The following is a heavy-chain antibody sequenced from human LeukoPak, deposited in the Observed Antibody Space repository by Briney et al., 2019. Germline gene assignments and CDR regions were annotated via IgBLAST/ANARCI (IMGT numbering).Heavy chain of an antibody. Sequence: PGGSLRLSCAASGFTFSSYWMHWVRQAPGKGLVWVSRINSDGSSTSYADSVKGRFTISRDNAKNTLYLQMNSLRAEDTSVYYCARVVIINNWFDPWGQGTLVTVSS. CDR1: GFTFSSYW. CDR2: INSDGSST. CDR3: ARVVIINNWFDP. V-gene: IGHV3-74*01. J-gene: IGHJ5*02. D-gene: IGHD3-3*01.